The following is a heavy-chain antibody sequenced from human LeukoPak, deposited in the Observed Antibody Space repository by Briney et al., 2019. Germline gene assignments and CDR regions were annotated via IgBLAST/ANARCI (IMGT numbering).Heavy chain of an antibody. D-gene: IGHD3-10*01. CDR2: INLNSGGT. V-gene: IGHV1-2*02. J-gene: IGHJ4*02. Sequence: ASVKVSCKASGYTFTGYYMHWVRQAPGQGLEWMGWINLNSGGTNHAQKFQGRVTMTRDTSISTAYMELSRLRSDDTAVYYCARDRPLDADDYYGLYYFDYWGQGTLVTVST. CDR1: GYTFTGYY. CDR3: ARDRPLDADDYYGLYYFDY.